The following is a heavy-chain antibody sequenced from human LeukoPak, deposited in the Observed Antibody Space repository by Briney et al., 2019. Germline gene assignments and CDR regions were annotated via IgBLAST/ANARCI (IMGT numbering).Heavy chain of an antibody. CDR1: GFTFSSYS. Sequence: GGSLRLSCAASGFTFSSYSMNWVRQAPGKGLEWVSSISSSSSYIYYADSVKGRFTISRDNAKNSLYLKMNSLRAEDTAVYYCASRRDGYKNAGDYWGQGTLVTVSS. V-gene: IGHV3-21*01. J-gene: IGHJ4*02. CDR2: ISSSSSYI. CDR3: ASRRDGYKNAGDY. D-gene: IGHD5-24*01.